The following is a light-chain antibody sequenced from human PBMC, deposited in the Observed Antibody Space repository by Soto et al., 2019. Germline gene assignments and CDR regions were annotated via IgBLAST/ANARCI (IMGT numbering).Light chain of an antibody. CDR1: QSVSSSY. CDR2: DTS. Sequence: VLTQSPGTLSLSPGERATLSCRASQSVSSSYLAWYQQTPGQAPRLLIYDTSIRATGIPARFSGSGSGTDFTLTISSLEAEDFAVYYCQQRSDWPPTFGQGTKVDIK. J-gene: IGKJ1*01. V-gene: IGKV3D-20*02. CDR3: QQRSDWPPT.